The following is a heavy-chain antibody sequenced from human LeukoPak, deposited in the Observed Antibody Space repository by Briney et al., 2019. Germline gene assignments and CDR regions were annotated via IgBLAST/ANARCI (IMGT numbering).Heavy chain of an antibody. CDR1: GFTFSSYG. J-gene: IGHJ4*02. Sequence: GRSLRLSCAASGFTFSSYGMHWVRQAPGKGLEWVAVIWYDGSNNYYADSVKGRFTISRDNSKNTLYLQMNSLRAEDTAVYYCARGHLLGYCSSTSCYGFDYWGQGTLVTVSS. CDR3: ARGHLLGYCSSTSCYGFDY. V-gene: IGHV3-33*01. D-gene: IGHD2-2*01. CDR2: IWYDGSNN.